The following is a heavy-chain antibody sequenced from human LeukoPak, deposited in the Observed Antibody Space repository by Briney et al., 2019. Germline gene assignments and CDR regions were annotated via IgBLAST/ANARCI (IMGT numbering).Heavy chain of an antibody. Sequence: GRSLRLSCAASGFTFSSYGMHWVRQAPGKGLEWLANIKEDGSKIYYLDSVKGRFTISRDNAKNSLYLQMDSLRAADTAVYYCARDPGRQYSSVADVWGQGTTVTVSS. CDR2: IKEDGSKI. J-gene: IGHJ6*02. CDR3: ARDPGRQYSSVADV. CDR1: GFTFSSYG. D-gene: IGHD3-22*01. V-gene: IGHV3-7*03.